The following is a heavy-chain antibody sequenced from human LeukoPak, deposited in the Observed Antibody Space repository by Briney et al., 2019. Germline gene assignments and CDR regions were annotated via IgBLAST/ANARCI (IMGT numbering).Heavy chain of an antibody. J-gene: IGHJ4*02. Sequence: SSETLSLTCAVYGGSFSGYYWSWIRQPPGKALEWIGEINHSGSTNYNPSLKSRVTISVDTSKNQFSLKLSSVTAADTAVYYCASRRRGYSYGYLVYWGQGTLVTVSS. CDR3: ASRRRGYSYGYLVY. D-gene: IGHD5-18*01. V-gene: IGHV4-34*01. CDR1: GGSFSGYY. CDR2: INHSGST.